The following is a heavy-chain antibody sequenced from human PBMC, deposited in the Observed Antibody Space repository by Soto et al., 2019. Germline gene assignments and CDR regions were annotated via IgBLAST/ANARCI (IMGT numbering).Heavy chain of an antibody. CDR1: GGSISSSSYY. Sequence: PSETLSLTCTVSGGSISSSSYYWGWFRQPPGKGLEWIGSIYYSGSTYYNPSLKSRVTISVDTSKNQFSLKLSSVTAADTAVYYCARAWGFYFDFWARGILVTVSS. J-gene: IGHJ4*02. CDR3: ARAWGFYFDF. V-gene: IGHV4-39*07. D-gene: IGHD1-26*01. CDR2: IYYSGST.